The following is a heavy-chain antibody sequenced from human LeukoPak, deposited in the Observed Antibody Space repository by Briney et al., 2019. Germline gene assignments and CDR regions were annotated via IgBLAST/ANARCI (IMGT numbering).Heavy chain of an antibody. V-gene: IGHV4-34*01. Sequence: SETLSLTCAVYGGSFSGYYWSWIRQPPGKGLEWIGEINHSGSTNYNPSLKSRVTISVDTSKNQFSLKLSSVTAADTAVYYCARSRNSSGYYRHWGQGTLVTVSS. J-gene: IGHJ1*01. CDR1: GGSFSGYY. D-gene: IGHD3-22*01. CDR3: ARSRNSSGYYRH. CDR2: INHSGST.